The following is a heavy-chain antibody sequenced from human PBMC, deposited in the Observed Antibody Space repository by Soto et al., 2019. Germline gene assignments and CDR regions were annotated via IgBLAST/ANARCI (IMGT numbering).Heavy chain of an antibody. D-gene: IGHD3-9*01. V-gene: IGHV3-23*01. CDR3: AKARGHDWLSFAY. CDR2: ISGSGGST. CDR1: GFTFSSYA. J-gene: IGHJ4*02. Sequence: EVQLLESGGGLVQPGGSLRLSCAASGFTFSSYAMSWVRQAPGKGLEWVSAISGSGGSTYYADSVKGRFTISRDNSKKPLYLQMNSLRAEDTAVYYCAKARGHDWLSFAYWGQGTLITVSS.